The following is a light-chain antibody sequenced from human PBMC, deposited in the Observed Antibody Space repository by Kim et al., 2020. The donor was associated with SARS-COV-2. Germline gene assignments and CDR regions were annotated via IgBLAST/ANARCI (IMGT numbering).Light chain of an antibody. Sequence: PGERATLSCRASQSVSSNLAWYRQKPGQAPRLLIYGASTRATGIPARFSGSGSGTEFTLTISSLQSEDFEVYYCQQYNNWPPVLTFGGGTKVDIK. J-gene: IGKJ4*01. CDR1: QSVSSN. CDR3: QQYNNWPPVLT. V-gene: IGKV3-15*01. CDR2: GAS.